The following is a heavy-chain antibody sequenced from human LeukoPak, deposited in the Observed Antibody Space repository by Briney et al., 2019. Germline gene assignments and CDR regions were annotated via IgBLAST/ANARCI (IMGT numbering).Heavy chain of an antibody. CDR3: AALVDYYDSSGYYVDY. D-gene: IGHD3-22*01. Sequence: SVKVSCKASGFTSTRSAMQWVRQARGQRLECIGWIVVGSGNTNYAQKFQERVTISRDMSTSTAYMELSSLRSEDTAVYYCAALVDYYDSSGYYVDYWGQGTLVTVSS. V-gene: IGHV1-58*02. CDR1: GFTSTRSA. CDR2: IVVGSGNT. J-gene: IGHJ4*02.